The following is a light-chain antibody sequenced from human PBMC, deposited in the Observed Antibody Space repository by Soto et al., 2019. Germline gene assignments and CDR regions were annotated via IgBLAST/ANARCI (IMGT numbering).Light chain of an antibody. CDR3: QQFGGSPST. CDR2: GAS. Sequence: EIVLTQSPGTLSLSPWEGATLSCRARQTVFTYLAWYQQRPGQPPRLLIYGASSRATGIPDRFSGSGSGTDFSLTISRVEPEDFAVYYCQQFGGSPSTFGQGTKLEIK. CDR1: QTVFTY. V-gene: IGKV3-20*01. J-gene: IGKJ2*01.